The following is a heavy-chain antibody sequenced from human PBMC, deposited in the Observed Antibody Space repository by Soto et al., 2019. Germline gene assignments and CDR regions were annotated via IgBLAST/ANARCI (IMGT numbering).Heavy chain of an antibody. CDR2: IYATGTT. J-gene: IGHJ5*02. D-gene: IGHD1-1*01. Sequence: SETLSLTCTVSGASISGYYWSWIRKSAGKGLEWIGRIYATGTTDYNPSLKSRVMMSVDTSKKQFSLKLRSVTAADTAVYYCVRDGTKTLRDWFDPWGQGISVTVSS. CDR3: VRDGTKTLRDWFDP. V-gene: IGHV4-4*07. CDR1: GASISGYY.